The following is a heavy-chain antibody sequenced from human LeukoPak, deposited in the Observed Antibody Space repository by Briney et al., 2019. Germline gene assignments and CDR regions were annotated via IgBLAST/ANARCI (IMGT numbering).Heavy chain of an antibody. J-gene: IGHJ3*02. D-gene: IGHD4-17*01. V-gene: IGHV4-39*01. CDR3: ARVTTTVTIPAAFDI. CDR2: IYYSGST. Sequence: SETLSLTCTVSGGSISSSSYYWGWIRQPPGKGLEWIGSIYYSGSTYYNPSLKSRVTISVDTSKNQFSLKLSSVTAADTAVYYCARVTTTVTIPAAFDIWGQGTMVTVSS. CDR1: GGSISSSSYY.